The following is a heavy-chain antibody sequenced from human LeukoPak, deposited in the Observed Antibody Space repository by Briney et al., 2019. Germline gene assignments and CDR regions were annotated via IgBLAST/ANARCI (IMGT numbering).Heavy chain of an antibody. V-gene: IGHV4-30-2*01. J-gene: IGHJ4*02. Sequence: PSQTLSLTCTVSGGSTSSGGYYWSWIRQPPGKGLEWIGYIYHSGSTYCNPSLKSRVTISVDRSKNQFSPKLSSVTAADTAVYYCARDRRVGATNYFDYWGQGTLGTVSS. CDR3: ARDRRVGATNYFDY. CDR1: GGSTSSGGYY. CDR2: IYHSGST. D-gene: IGHD1-26*01.